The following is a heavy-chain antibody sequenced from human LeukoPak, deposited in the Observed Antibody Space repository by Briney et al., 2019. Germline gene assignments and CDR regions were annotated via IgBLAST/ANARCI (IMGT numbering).Heavy chain of an antibody. J-gene: IGHJ4*02. Sequence: SETLSLTCTVSGDSISGSSYYWCWIRQPPGKGLEWIGSIHYSGSTQYNPSLKSRVSTSVDTSKNTFSLKLTSVSAADTAVYSWARHKPKNLVSGPLFKNGARGPLSTVSS. V-gene: IGHV4-39*01. CDR1: GDSISGSSYY. D-gene: IGHD3-10*01. CDR3: ARHKPKNLVSGPLFKN. CDR2: IHYSGST.